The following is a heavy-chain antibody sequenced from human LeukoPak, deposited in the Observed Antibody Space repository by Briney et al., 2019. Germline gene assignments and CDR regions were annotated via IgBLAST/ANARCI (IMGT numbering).Heavy chain of an antibody. CDR2: IRYDGSNK. V-gene: IGHV3-30*02. J-gene: IGHJ4*02. CDR3: AKEDIVVVPAAMNFDY. D-gene: IGHD2-2*01. Sequence: AGGSLRLSCAASGFTFSSYGMHWVRQAPGKGLEWVAFIRYDGSNKYYADSVKGRFTISRDNSKNTLYLQMNSLRAEDTAVYYCAKEDIVVVPAAMNFDYWDQGTLVTVSS. CDR1: GFTFSSYG.